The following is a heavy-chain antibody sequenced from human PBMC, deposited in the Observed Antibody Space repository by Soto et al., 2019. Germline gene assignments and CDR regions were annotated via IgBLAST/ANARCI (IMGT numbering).Heavy chain of an antibody. CDR2: IYYSGST. D-gene: IGHD3-22*01. CDR1: GGSISSGGYY. CDR3: ARGRNYYDSSGVGRAFDI. V-gene: IGHV4-31*03. Sequence: LSLTCTVSGGSISSGGYYWSWIRQHPGKGLEWIGYIYYSGSTYYNPSLKSRVTISVDTSKNQFSLKLSSVTAADTAVYYCARGRNYYDSSGVGRAFDIWGQGTMVTVSS. J-gene: IGHJ3*02.